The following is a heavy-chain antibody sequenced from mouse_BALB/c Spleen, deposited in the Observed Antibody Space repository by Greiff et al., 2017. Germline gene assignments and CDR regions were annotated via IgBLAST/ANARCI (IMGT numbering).Heavy chain of an antibody. CDR3: ARSGYYRYYAMDY. D-gene: IGHD3-1*01. Sequence: VKLVESGAELVRPGSSVKISCKASGYAFSSYWMNWVKQRPGQGLEWIGQIYPGDGDTNYNGKFKGKATLTADKSSSTAYMQLSSLTSEDSAVYFCARSGYYRYYAMDYWGQGTSVTVSS. CDR2: IYPGDGDT. J-gene: IGHJ4*01. V-gene: IGHV1-80*01. CDR1: GYAFSSYW.